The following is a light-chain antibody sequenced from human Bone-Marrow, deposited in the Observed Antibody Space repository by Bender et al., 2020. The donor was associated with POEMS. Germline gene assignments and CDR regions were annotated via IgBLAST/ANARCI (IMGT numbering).Light chain of an antibody. CDR2: EVS. J-gene: IGLJ3*02. Sequence: QSALTQPPSVSGSPGQSVTISCTGASSDVGGYSRVSWYQQPPGTAPKLIIYEVSNRAAGVPDRVSGSGSGNTASLTMAGVEAEDEADYFCISYTSSSTLVFGGGTKLTVL. V-gene: IGLV2-18*02. CDR1: SSDVGGYSR. CDR3: ISYTSSSTLV.